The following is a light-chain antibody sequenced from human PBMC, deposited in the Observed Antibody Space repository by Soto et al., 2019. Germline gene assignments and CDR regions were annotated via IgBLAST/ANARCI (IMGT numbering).Light chain of an antibody. V-gene: IGKV1-33*01. CDR3: QQYDNLPLT. Sequence: DIQMTQSSSGLSASVGDRVTITCQASQDISNYLNWYQQKPRKAPKLLIYDASNLETGVPSRFSGSGSGTDFTFTISSLQPEDIATYYCQQYDNLPLTFGGGTKVAIK. CDR1: QDISNY. CDR2: DAS. J-gene: IGKJ4*01.